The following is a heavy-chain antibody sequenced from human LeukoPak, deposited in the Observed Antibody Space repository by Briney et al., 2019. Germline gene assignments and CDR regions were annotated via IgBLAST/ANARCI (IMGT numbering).Heavy chain of an antibody. CDR3: ARWDRRQIDY. V-gene: IGHV3-21*01. Sequence: GGSLRLSCAASGFTFSSYSMNWVRQAPGKGLEWVSSITGSSTYIYYADSVKGRFTISRDNAKNSLYLQMNSLRAEDTAVYYCARWDRRQIDYWGQGTLVTVSS. CDR1: GFTFSSYS. CDR2: ITGSSTYI. J-gene: IGHJ4*02. D-gene: IGHD1-14*01.